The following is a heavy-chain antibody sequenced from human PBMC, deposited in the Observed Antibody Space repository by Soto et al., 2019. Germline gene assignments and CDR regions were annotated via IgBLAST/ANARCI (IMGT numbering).Heavy chain of an antibody. CDR1: GGSISSGGYS. V-gene: IGHV4-30-2*01. J-gene: IGHJ6*02. CDR2: IYHSGST. CDR3: ARGSGSYYNVGYYYGMDV. D-gene: IGHD3-10*01. Sequence: SETLSLTCAVSGGSISSGGYSWSWIRQPPGKGLEWIGYIYHSGSTYYNPSLKSRVTISVDRSKNQFSLKLSSVTAADTAVYYCARGSGSYYNVGYYYGMDVWGQGTTVTVS.